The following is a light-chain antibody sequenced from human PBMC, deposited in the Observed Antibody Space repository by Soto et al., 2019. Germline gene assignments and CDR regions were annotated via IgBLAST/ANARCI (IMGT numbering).Light chain of an antibody. Sequence: EIVLTQSPGTLSLSPGERATLSCGASQSVTSNYLAWYQQKPGQAPRLLIYDASNRATGIPARFSGSGSGTDFTLTISSLEPEDFAIYYCQQRTNWHLTFGGGTTVEIK. J-gene: IGKJ4*01. CDR1: QSVTSNY. V-gene: IGKV3-11*01. CDR2: DAS. CDR3: QQRTNWHLT.